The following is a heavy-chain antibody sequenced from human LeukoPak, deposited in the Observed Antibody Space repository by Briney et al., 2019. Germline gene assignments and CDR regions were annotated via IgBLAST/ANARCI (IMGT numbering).Heavy chain of an antibody. CDR2: INHSGTH. J-gene: IGHJ4*02. Sequence: SESLSLTCAVYGGSFSGYYWSWIRQPPGKGLEWLGEINHSGTHNSNPSLNSRVPITVDTSKNQFSLKLSSVTAADTAVYYCARGKANKYYYDSSGYYGLDYWGQGTLVTVSS. CDR1: GGSFSGYY. CDR3: ARGKANKYYYDSSGYYGLDY. D-gene: IGHD3-22*01. V-gene: IGHV4-34*01.